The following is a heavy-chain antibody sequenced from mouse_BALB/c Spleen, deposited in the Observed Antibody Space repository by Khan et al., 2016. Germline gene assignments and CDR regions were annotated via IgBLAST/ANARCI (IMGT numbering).Heavy chain of an antibody. CDR1: GFAFSRYW. J-gene: IGHJ4*01. CDR2: INPDSSTI. CDR3: ARGDYYGSNMDY. D-gene: IGHD1-1*01. V-gene: IGHV4-1*02. Sequence: EVKLLESGGGLVQPGGSLKLSCAASGFAFSRYWMSWVRQAPGKGLEWIGDINPDSSTINYTPSLKDKFIISRDNAKNTLYLQMSKVRSEDTALYYCARGDYYGSNMDYWGQGTSVTVSS.